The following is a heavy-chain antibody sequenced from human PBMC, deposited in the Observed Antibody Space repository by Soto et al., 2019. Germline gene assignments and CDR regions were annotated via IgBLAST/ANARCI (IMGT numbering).Heavy chain of an antibody. CDR1: GGSISSYY. V-gene: IGHV4-4*07. D-gene: IGHD3-3*01. CDR2: IYTSGST. CDR3: AVWEWAGDNWCDP. Sequence: QVQLQESGPGLVKPSETLSLTCTVSGGSISSYYWSWIRQPAGKGLEWIGRIYTSGSTNYNPSLKSRVTISEATSKSQCSVKLGSVTAAGTAVYYCAVWEWAGDNWCDPWGQGTLVTVSS. J-gene: IGHJ5*02.